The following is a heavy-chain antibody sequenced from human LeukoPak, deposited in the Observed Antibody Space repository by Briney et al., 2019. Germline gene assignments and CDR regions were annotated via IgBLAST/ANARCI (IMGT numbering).Heavy chain of an antibody. V-gene: IGHV3-23*01. CDR3: AKHRIFTREFDY. J-gene: IGHJ4*02. CDR2: IIVSGYST. D-gene: IGHD2/OR15-2a*01. Sequence: PGGSLRLSCAASGFTFSSYAMTWVRQAPGRGLEWVSDIIVSGYSTNYADSVKGRFTIYRDNSKNTLFLQMTSLRADYTAVYYCAKHRIFTREFDYWGQGTLVTVSS. CDR1: GFTFSSYA.